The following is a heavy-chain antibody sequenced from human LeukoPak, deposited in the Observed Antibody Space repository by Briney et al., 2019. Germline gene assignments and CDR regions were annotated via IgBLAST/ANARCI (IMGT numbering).Heavy chain of an antibody. V-gene: IGHV3-48*03. CDR1: GFTYSSYE. J-gene: IGHJ4*02. CDR3: ARGDGYNVDY. Sequence: GGSLRLSCAASGFTYSSYEMNWVRQAPGKGLEWVSYISSSGSTIYYADSVKGRFTISRDNAKNSLYLQMNSLRAEDTAVYYCARGDGYNVDYWGQGTLVTVSS. CDR2: ISSSGSTI. D-gene: IGHD5-24*01.